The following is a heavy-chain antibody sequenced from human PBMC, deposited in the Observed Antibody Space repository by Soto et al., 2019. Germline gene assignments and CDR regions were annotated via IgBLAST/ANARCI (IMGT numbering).Heavy chain of an antibody. CDR1: GLTFTDYW. Sequence: GGSLRLSCVTYGLTFTDYWMSWVRQAPGKGLEWVANIKQDESEKNYLDSVKGRFTISRDNAKNSLYLQMNSLRAEDTAVYYCAKGSMVRAPLTYWGQGTLVTVSS. D-gene: IGHD3-10*01. V-gene: IGHV3-7*03. J-gene: IGHJ4*02. CDR2: IKQDESEK. CDR3: AKGSMVRAPLTY.